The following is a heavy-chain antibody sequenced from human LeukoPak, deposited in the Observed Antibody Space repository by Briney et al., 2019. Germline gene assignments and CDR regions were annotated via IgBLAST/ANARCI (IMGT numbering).Heavy chain of an antibody. Sequence: GGSLRLSCAASGFTFSNYAMSWVRQAPGKGLEWVSGTTAGGGATHYADSVKGRFTISRDNSKNTLYLQMDSLRAEDTAVYFCAKGQVGPIPFDYWGQGTLVTVSS. CDR2: TTAGGGAT. D-gene: IGHD1-26*01. J-gene: IGHJ4*02. CDR1: GFTFSNYA. V-gene: IGHV3-23*01. CDR3: AKGQVGPIPFDY.